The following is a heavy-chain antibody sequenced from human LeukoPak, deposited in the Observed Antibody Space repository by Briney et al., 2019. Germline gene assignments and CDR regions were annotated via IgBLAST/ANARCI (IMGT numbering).Heavy chain of an antibody. Sequence: GGSLRLSCAASGFAFNTYSMNWVRQAPGKGLEWVSFIFSSSTYIYYTDSVKGRFTISRDNARNSLYLQMNSLRAEDTAVYYCAKELVVPAAPLGYWGQGTLVTVSS. D-gene: IGHD2-2*01. J-gene: IGHJ4*02. CDR3: AKELVVPAAPLGY. V-gene: IGHV3-21*01. CDR1: GFAFNTYS. CDR2: IFSSSTYI.